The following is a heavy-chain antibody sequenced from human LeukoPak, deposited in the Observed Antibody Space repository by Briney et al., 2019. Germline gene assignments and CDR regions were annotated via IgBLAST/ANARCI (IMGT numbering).Heavy chain of an antibody. CDR1: GYTFTGYY. V-gene: IGHV1-2*02. J-gene: IGHJ4*02. CDR3: ARPATTVVTPGNRPEVFDY. D-gene: IGHD4-23*01. CDR2: INPNSGGT. Sequence: ASVKVSCKASGYTFTGYYMHWVRQAPGQGLEWMGWINPNSGGTNYAQKFQGRVTMTRDTSISTAYMELSRLRSDDTAVYYCARPATTVVTPGNRPEVFDYWGQGPLVTVSS.